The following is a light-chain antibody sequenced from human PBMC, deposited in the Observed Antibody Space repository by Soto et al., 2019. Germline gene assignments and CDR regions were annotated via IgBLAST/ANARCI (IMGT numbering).Light chain of an antibody. Sequence: QSVLTQPASVSGSPGQSITISCTGTSSDVGRYDLVSWYQQHPGKVPKVMIYQGTKRPSGISNRFSGSKSGNTASLTISGLQAEDEADYYCCSYAGSSTVYVFGTGTKLTVL. V-gene: IGLV2-23*01. CDR1: SSDVGRYDL. CDR3: CSYAGSSTVYV. J-gene: IGLJ1*01. CDR2: QGT.